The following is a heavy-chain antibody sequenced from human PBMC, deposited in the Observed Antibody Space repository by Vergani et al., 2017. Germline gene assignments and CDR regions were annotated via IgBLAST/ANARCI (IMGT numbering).Heavy chain of an antibody. D-gene: IGHD2-2*01. CDR1: GYSFTSYW. CDR2: IYPGDSDT. Sequence: EVQLVQSGAEAKKPGESLKISCTGSGYSFTSYWIGWVRQMPGKGLEWMGIIYPGDSDTRYRPSFQGQVTISADKSISTAYLQWSSLKASDTAMYYCARSAIGYCSSTSCSGGAFDIWGQGTMVTVSS. J-gene: IGHJ3*02. V-gene: IGHV5-51*01. CDR3: ARSAIGYCSSTSCSGGAFDI.